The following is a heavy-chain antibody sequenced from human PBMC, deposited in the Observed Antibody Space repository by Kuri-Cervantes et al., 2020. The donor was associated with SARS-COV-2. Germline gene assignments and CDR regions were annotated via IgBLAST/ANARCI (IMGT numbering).Heavy chain of an antibody. J-gene: IGHJ4*02. D-gene: IGHD5-24*01. CDR1: GFTFSSYS. CDR2: ISSSSYI. CDR3: ARAGRWLQSTPFDY. Sequence: GESLKISCAASGFTFSSYSMNWVRQAPGKGLEWVSSISSSSYIYYADSVKGRFTISRDNAKNSLYLQMNSLRAEDTAVYYCARAGRWLQSTPFDYWGQGTLVTVSS. V-gene: IGHV3-21*01.